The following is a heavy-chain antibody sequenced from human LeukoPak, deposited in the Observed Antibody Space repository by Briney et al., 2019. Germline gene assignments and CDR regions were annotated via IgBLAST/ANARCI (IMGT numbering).Heavy chain of an antibody. Sequence: TPSETLSLTCAVYGGSFSGYYWSWIRQPPGKGLEWIGEINHSGSTNYNPSLKSRVTISVDTSKNQFSLKLSSVTAADTAVYYCARVNLPGRIVVPPAYYYYGMDVWGQGTTVTVSS. D-gene: IGHD2-2*01. CDR1: GGSFSGYY. CDR2: INHSGST. V-gene: IGHV4-34*01. CDR3: ARVNLPGRIVVPPAYYYYGMDV. J-gene: IGHJ6*02.